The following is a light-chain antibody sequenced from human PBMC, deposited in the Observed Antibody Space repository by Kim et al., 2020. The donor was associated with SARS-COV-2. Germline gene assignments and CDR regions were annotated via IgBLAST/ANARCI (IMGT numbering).Light chain of an antibody. J-gene: IGKJ4*01. CDR1: QGISTY. Sequence: ASVGDRVTITCRASQGISTYLAWYQQKPGKVPKLLIYGATSLQSGVTSRFIGFGSGTDFTLTISSLQPEDFAFYYCQQVNSYPLAFGGGTKVDIK. CDR3: QQVNSYPLA. CDR2: GAT. V-gene: IGKV1-9*01.